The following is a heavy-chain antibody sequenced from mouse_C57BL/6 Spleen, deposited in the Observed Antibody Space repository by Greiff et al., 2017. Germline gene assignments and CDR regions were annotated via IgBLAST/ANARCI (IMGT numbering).Heavy chain of an antibody. J-gene: IGHJ2*01. V-gene: IGHV1-4*01. Sequence: VKLMESGAELARPGASVKMSCKASGYTFTSYTMHWVKQRPGQGLEWIGYINPSSGYTKYNQKFKDKATLTADKSSSTAYMQLSSLTSEDSAVYYCAEGGYYGSSSRYFDYWGQGTTLTVSS. CDR3: AEGGYYGSSSRYFDY. D-gene: IGHD1-1*01. CDR1: GYTFTSYT. CDR2: INPSSGYT.